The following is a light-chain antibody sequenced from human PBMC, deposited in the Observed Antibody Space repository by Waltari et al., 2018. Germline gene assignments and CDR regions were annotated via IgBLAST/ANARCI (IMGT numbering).Light chain of an antibody. CDR1: HSVSSRY. CDR3: QQYGSSPWT. Sequence: EIVLTQSPGTLSLSPGERALLSCRASHSVSSRYLAWYQQKPGQAPRLLIYGASSRATGIPDRFSGSGSGTDFTLTINTLEPEDSAMYYCQQYGSSPWTFGHGTRMEIK. J-gene: IGKJ1*01. CDR2: GAS. V-gene: IGKV3-20*01.